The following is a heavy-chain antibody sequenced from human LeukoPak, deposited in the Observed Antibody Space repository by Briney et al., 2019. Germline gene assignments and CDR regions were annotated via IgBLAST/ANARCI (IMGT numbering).Heavy chain of an antibody. CDR2: ISGGGSST. V-gene: IGHV3-23*01. CDR1: GFTFSSYA. D-gene: IGHD4-17*01. CDR3: AKDLHGDYAFDY. Sequence: GGSLRLSCAASGFTFSSYAMNWVRQAPGRGLEWVSAISGGGSSTYYGDSVKGRFTISRDNSKNTLYLQMNSLRAEDTAVYYCAKDLHGDYAFDYWGQGTLVTVSS. J-gene: IGHJ4*02.